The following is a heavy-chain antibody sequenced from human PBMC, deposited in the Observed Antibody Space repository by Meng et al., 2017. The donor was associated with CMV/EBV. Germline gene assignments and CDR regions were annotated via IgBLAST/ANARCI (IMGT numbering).Heavy chain of an antibody. J-gene: IGHJ4*02. CDR1: GGPLSRGDYY. D-gene: IGHD2-21*02. CDR2: IYYSGST. CDR3: AREGDNPFDY. Sequence: LQDSGAGLVKPCQALALSCTVSGGPLSRGDYYWSWIRQPPGKGLVWIGYIYYSGSTYYNPSLKSRVTISVDTSKNQFSLKLSSVTAADTAVYYCAREGDNPFDYWGQGTLVTVSS. V-gene: IGHV4-30-4*08.